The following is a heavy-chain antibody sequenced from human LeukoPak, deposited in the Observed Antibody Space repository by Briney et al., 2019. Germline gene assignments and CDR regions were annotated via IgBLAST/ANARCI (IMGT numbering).Heavy chain of an antibody. CDR2: ISAYNGNT. V-gene: IGHV1-18*01. Sequence: GASVKVSCKASGYTFTSYGISWVRQAPGQGLEWMGWISAYNGNTNYAQKLQGRVTMTTDTSTSTAYMELRSLRSDDTAVYYCARVPTLTMIVGMDVWGQGTTVTVSS. CDR1: GYTFTSYG. J-gene: IGHJ6*02. CDR3: ARVPTLTMIVGMDV. D-gene: IGHD3-22*01.